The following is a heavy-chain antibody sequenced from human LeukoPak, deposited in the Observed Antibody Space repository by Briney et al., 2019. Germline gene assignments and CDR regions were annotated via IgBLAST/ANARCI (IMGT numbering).Heavy chain of an antibody. CDR3: ARSSSGWYFDY. Sequence: GASVKVSCKASGYTFTSYDMHWVRQAPGQGLEWMGIINPSGGSTSYAQKFQGRVTMTRDMSTSTVYMELSSLRSEDTAVYYCARSSSGWYFDYWGQGTLVTVSS. J-gene: IGHJ4*02. D-gene: IGHD6-19*01. CDR2: INPSGGST. CDR1: GYTFTSYD. V-gene: IGHV1-46*01.